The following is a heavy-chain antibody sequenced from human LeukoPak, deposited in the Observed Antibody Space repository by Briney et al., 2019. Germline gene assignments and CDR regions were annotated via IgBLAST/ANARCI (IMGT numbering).Heavy chain of an antibody. V-gene: IGHV5-51*01. CDR1: GYSFTSYW. Sequence: GESLKISCKGSGYSFTSYWIGWVRQMPGKGLEWMGIIYPGDSDTRYSPSFQGQVTISADKSISTAYLQWSSLKASDTAMYYCARRIYSSSRNDYYYYMDVWGKGTTVTVSS. CDR2: IYPGDSDT. CDR3: ARRIYSSSRNDYYYYMDV. J-gene: IGHJ6*03. D-gene: IGHD6-13*01.